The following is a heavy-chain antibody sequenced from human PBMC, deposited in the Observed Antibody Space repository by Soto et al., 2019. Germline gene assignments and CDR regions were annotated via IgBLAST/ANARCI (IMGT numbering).Heavy chain of an antibody. J-gene: IGHJ3*02. Sequence: PSETLSLTCTVSGGSISSSSYYWGWIRQPPGKGLEWIGSIYYSGSTYYNPSLKSRVTISVDTSKNQFSLKLSSVTAADTAVYYCARLVRAAAARGAFDIWGQGTMVTVSS. CDR1: GGSISSSSYY. CDR3: ARLVRAAAARGAFDI. CDR2: IYYSGST. V-gene: IGHV4-39*01. D-gene: IGHD6-13*01.